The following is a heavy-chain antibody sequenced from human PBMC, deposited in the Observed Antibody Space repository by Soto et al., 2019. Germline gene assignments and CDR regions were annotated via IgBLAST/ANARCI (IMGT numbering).Heavy chain of an antibody. CDR1: GYTFTAYW. D-gene: IGHD2-21*02. CDR3: ARVTSSGAVDI. CDR2: INPNTGDT. Sequence: QAQLVQSGAEVKNPGAAVKVSCKASGYTFTAYWLHWLRQAPGQGLEWMVWINPNTGDTGYAQKFQGRVTMTRHASMSTSYMELRRLRPEDTAICYCARVTSSGAVDIWGPGTMVNVSS. J-gene: IGHJ3*02. V-gene: IGHV1-2*02.